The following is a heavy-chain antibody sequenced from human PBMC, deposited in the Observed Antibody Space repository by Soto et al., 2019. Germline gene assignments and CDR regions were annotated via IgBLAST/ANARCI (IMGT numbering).Heavy chain of an antibody. Sequence: PGGSLRLSCAASGFSFSTYNMDWVRQAPGKGPEWIAYISTTSFTIYYADSVKGRFTISRDNDRNSLYLEMNSLRDEDTAVYYCARDRCYDGTCYSASDSWGQGNMVTV. V-gene: IGHV3-48*02. CDR1: GFSFSTYN. CDR2: ISTTSFTI. CDR3: ARDRCYDGTCYSASDS. J-gene: IGHJ5*01. D-gene: IGHD2-15*01.